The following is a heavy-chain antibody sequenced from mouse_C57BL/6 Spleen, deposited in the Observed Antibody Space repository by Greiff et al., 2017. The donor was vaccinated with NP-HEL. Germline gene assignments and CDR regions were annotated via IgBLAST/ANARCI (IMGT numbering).Heavy chain of an antibody. V-gene: IGHV1-72*01. CDR3: AREFITTVVATEYFDY. Sequence: QVQLQQPGAELVKPGASVKLSCKASGYTFTSYWMHWVKQRPGRGLEWIGRIDPNSGGTKYNEKFKSKATLTVDKPSSTAYMQLSSLTSEDSAVYYCAREFITTVVATEYFDYWGQGTTLTVSS. CDR2: IDPNSGGT. CDR1: GYTFTSYW. J-gene: IGHJ2*01. D-gene: IGHD1-1*01.